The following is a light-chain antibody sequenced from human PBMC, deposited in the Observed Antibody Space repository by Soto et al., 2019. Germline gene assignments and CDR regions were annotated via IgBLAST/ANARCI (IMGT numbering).Light chain of an antibody. CDR3: LQDYGDSWT. V-gene: IGKV1-6*01. CDR1: RDVGSD. Sequence: QSPSSLSASVGEKIIITCRASRDVGSDVSWYQQKPGQAPKLLIYAASNLYTGVPSRFSGSRSGTEFTLTISSLQPEDFASYYCLQDYGDSWTFGQGTKVEIE. J-gene: IGKJ1*01. CDR2: AAS.